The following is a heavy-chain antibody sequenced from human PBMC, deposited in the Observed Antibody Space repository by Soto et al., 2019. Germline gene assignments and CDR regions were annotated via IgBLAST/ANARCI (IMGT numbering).Heavy chain of an antibody. J-gene: IGHJ4*02. D-gene: IGHD1-26*01. CDR2: ISGSGGST. V-gene: IGHV3-23*01. CDR3: AKNFPSLIRGKHYFDY. CDR1: GFTFSSYA. Sequence: EVQLLESGGGLVQPGGSLRLSCAASGFTFSSYAMSWVRQAPGKGLEWVSAISGSGGSTYYADSVKGRFTISRDNSKTKRYLQMNSLRAEDTAVYYCAKNFPSLIRGKHYFDYWGQGTLVTVSS.